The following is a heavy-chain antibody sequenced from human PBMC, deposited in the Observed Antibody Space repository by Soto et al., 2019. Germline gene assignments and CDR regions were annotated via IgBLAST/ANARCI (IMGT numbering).Heavy chain of an antibody. D-gene: IGHD5-18*01. J-gene: IGHJ4*02. CDR1: GGSFSGYY. V-gene: IGHV4-34*01. CDR3: ARGEHTAGGVLSRKKDY. CDR2: INHSGST. Sequence: QVQLQQWGAGLLKPSETLSLTCAVYGGSFSGYYWSWIRQPPGKGLEWIGEINHSGSTNYNPSLKSRVTISVDTSKNQFSLKLSSVTAADTAVYYCARGEHTAGGVLSRKKDYWGQGTLVTVSS.